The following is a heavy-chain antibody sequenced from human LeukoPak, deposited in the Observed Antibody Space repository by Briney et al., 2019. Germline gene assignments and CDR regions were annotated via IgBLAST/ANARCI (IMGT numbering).Heavy chain of an antibody. V-gene: IGHV4-61*02. CDR1: GGSISSAGYY. CDR3: ARDVVDSSSLGGCY. D-gene: IGHD6-13*01. J-gene: IGHJ4*02. Sequence: SETLSLTCTVSGGSISSAGYYWSWIRQPAGKGLEWIGRIYTSGSTNYNPSLKSRITISIDTSKNQFSLKLSSVTAADTAVYYCARDVVDSSSLGGCYWGQGTLVTVSS. CDR2: IYTSGST.